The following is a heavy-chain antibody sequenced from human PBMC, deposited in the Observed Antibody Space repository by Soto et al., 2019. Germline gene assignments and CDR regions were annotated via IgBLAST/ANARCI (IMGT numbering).Heavy chain of an antibody. CDR2: ISAYNGNT. CDR1: GYTFTSYG. CDR3: ARDYYDLLTGYLDY. Sequence: ASGKVSCKASGYTFTSYGISWVRQAPGQGLEGMGWISAYNGNTNDAQKLQGRVTMTTDTSTSTAYMELRSLRSDDTAVYYCARDYYDLLTGYLDYWGQGTLVTVSS. J-gene: IGHJ4*02. D-gene: IGHD3-9*01. V-gene: IGHV1-18*01.